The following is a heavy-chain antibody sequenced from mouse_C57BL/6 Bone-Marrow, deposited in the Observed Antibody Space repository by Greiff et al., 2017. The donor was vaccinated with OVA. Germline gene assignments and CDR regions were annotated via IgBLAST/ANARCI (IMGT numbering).Heavy chain of an antibody. CDR3: ARGDYYGSGRDFDY. CDR2: IYPGSGST. D-gene: IGHD1-1*01. V-gene: IGHV1-55*01. J-gene: IGHJ2*01. CDR1: GYTFTSYW. Sequence: QVQLQQPGAELVKPGASVKMSCKASGYTFTSYWITWVKQRPGQGLEWIGDIYPGSGSTNYNEKFKSKATLTVDTSSSTAYMQLSSLTSEDSAVYYCARGDYYGSGRDFDYLGQGTTLTVSS.